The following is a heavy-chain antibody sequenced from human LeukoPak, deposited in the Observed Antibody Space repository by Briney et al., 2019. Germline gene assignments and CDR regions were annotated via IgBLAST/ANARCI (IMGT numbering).Heavy chain of an antibody. CDR2: ISSSGSTI. CDR1: GFTFSDYY. V-gene: IGHV3-11*01. Sequence: PGGSLRLSCAASGFTFSDYYMSWIRQAPGKGLEWVSYISSSGSTIYYADSVKGRFTISRDNAKNSLYLQMNSLRAEDTAVYYCARDGAGSPVVTQMIDAFDIWGQGTMVTVSS. CDR3: ARDGAGSPVVTQMIDAFDI. J-gene: IGHJ3*02. D-gene: IGHD4-23*01.